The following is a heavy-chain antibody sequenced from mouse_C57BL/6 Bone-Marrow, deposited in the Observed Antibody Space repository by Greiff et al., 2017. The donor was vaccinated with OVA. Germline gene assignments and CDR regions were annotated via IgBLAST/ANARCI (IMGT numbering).Heavy chain of an antibody. D-gene: IGHD2-5*01. J-gene: IGHJ4*01. Sequence: EVMLVESGGGLVKPGGSLKLSCAASGFTFSSYAMSWVRQTPEKRLEWVATISDGSSYTYYPDNVKGRFTISRDNAKNNLYLQMSHLKSEDTAMYYCARDRYSNYVDYWGQGTSVTVSS. V-gene: IGHV5-4*01. CDR1: GFTFSSYA. CDR3: ARDRYSNYVDY. CDR2: ISDGSSYT.